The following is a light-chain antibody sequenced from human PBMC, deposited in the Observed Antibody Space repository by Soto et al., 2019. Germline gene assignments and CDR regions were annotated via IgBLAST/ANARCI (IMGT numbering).Light chain of an antibody. CDR1: QSASSTY. J-gene: IGKJ1*01. Sequence: EIVLTQSPGTLSLSPGERATLSCRASQSASSTYLAWYQQKPGQAPRLLIYGASSRATGIPDRFSGSGSGTDFTLTIRRLEAEDFAVYYCQSGTFGQGTKVEIK. CDR2: GAS. CDR3: QSGT. V-gene: IGKV3-20*01.